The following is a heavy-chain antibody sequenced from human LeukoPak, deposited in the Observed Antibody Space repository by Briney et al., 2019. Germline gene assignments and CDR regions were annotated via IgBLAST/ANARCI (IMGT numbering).Heavy chain of an antibody. D-gene: IGHD3-3*01. J-gene: IGHJ5*02. CDR3: ARQYGLWSGSWLDP. V-gene: IGHV4-39*01. CDR2: IYYSGGT. CDR1: GGSISSSSYY. Sequence: SETLSLTCTVSGGSISSSSYYWGWIRQPPGKGLEWIGSIYYSGGTYYNPSLKSRVTISVDTSKNQFSLKLSSVTAADTAVYYCARQYGLWSGSWLDPWGQGTLVTVSS.